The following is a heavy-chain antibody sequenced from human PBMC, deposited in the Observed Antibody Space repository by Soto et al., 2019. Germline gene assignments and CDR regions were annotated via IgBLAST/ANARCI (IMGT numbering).Heavy chain of an antibody. CDR1: GGSFSGYY. D-gene: IGHD3-3*01. Sequence: SETLSLTCAVYGGSFSGYYWSWIRQPPGKGLEWIGEINHSGSTNYNPSLKSRVTISVDTSKNQFSLKLSSVTAADTAVYYCARARFLEWLYYYYGMDVWGRGTTVTVSS. J-gene: IGHJ6*02. V-gene: IGHV4-34*01. CDR3: ARARFLEWLYYYYGMDV. CDR2: INHSGST.